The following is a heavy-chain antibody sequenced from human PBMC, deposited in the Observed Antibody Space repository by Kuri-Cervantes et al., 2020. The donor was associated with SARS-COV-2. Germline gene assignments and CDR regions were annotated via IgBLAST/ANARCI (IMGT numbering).Heavy chain of an antibody. D-gene: IGHD4-11*01. V-gene: IGHV4-39*07. J-gene: IGHJ2*01. CDR3: ARDRKTVGWYVDL. CDR2: IYYSGST. Sequence: AGSLSPSCTVSGGSISSSSYYWGWIRQPPGKGLEWIGRIYYSGSTYYNPYIKRRFPITTHTSRNQFSLRLNSVTAADTAVYYCARDRKTVGWYVDLWGRGTLVTVSS. CDR1: GGSISSSSYY.